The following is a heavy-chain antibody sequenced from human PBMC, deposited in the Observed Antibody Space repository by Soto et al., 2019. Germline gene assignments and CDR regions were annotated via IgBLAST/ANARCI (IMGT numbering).Heavy chain of an antibody. CDR2: INPCDGST. V-gene: IGHV1-46*01. CDR3: ARDRVAGIWGDAVDI. J-gene: IGHJ3*02. Sequence: GASVKVSCKASGYTFTSYYMHWVRQAPGQGLEWMGRINPCDGSTSYAQKLQGRVTMTRDTSTSTAYMDLRSLTSDDTAVYYCARDRVAGIWGDAVDIWGQGTMVTL. D-gene: IGHD3-16*01. CDR1: GYTFTSYY.